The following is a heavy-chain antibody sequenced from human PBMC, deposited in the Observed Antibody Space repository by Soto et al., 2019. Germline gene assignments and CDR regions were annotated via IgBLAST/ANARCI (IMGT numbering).Heavy chain of an antibody. CDR1: GGSISSGGYS. D-gene: IGHD6-19*01. J-gene: IGHJ4*02. V-gene: IGHV4-30-2*01. CDR2: TYHSGST. Sequence: QLQLQESGSGLVKPSQTMSLTCAVSGGSISSGGYSWSWIRQPPGKGLEWMGYTYHSGSTYYNPSLKRRVIVSVDRSKNQFSLKLRSVTAADTAVYYGARAGGLGAVAADYWGQGTLVTVS. CDR3: ARAGGLGAVAADY.